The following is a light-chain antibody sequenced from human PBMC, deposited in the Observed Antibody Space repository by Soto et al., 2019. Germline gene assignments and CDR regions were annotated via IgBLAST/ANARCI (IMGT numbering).Light chain of an antibody. CDR2: WAS. CDR1: QSVLYSSNNKNF. CDR3: QQYYSTPWT. V-gene: IGKV4-1*01. J-gene: IGKJ1*01. Sequence: DIVMTQSPDSLAVSLGERATINCKSSQSVLYSSNNKNFLAWYQQKPGQPPKLLIYWASTLESGVPDRFSGSGSGTDFTLTLSRLQAEDVAVYYCQQYYSTPWTFGQGTKVEIK.